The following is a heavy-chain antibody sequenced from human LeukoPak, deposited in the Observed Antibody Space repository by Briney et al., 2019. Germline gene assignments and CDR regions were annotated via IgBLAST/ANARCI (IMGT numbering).Heavy chain of an antibody. D-gene: IGHD6-19*01. CDR2: IKSKAVGGKT. V-gene: IGHV3-15*01. CDR1: RFTFSNAW. Sequence: GGSLRLSCAASRFTFSNAWMSWLRQAPGNRLEWVGRIKSKAVGGKTHHAPPLKGRLTISRDDSKNTLYLQMNSLKTEDTAVYYGTTDPVYSSGDYWGQGTLVTVSS. CDR3: TTDPVYSSGDY. J-gene: IGHJ4*01.